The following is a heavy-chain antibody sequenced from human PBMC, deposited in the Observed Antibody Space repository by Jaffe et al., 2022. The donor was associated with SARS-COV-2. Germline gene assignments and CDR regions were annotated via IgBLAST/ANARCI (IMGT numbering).Heavy chain of an antibody. CDR2: ITASAGNT. V-gene: IGHV3-23*01. CDR3: AKGINSGAYRYYFDY. CDR1: GFTFNTCA. D-gene: IGHD1-26*01. Sequence: EVQLLESGGGLVQPGGSLRLSCAASGFTFNTCAMNWVRQAPGKGLEWVSTITASAGNTYYADSVKGRFTISRDNSKSTVYLQINSLRAEDTAVYFCAKGINSGAYRYYFDYWGQGTLVTVSS. J-gene: IGHJ4*02.